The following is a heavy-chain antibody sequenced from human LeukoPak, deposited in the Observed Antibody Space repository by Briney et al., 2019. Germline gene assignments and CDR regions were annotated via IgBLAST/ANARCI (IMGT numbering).Heavy chain of an antibody. J-gene: IGHJ4*02. D-gene: IGHD2-2*01. Sequence: GGSLRLSCAASGFTFSSYAMHWVSQAPGKGLEWVAVISYDGSNKYYAESVKGRFTISRDNSNNTLYLQMNSLRAEDTAVYYCARDRGIVVVPAVPMGYFDYWGQGTLVTVSS. CDR3: ARDRGIVVVPAVPMGYFDY. V-gene: IGHV3-30*01. CDR2: ISYDGSNK. CDR1: GFTFSSYA.